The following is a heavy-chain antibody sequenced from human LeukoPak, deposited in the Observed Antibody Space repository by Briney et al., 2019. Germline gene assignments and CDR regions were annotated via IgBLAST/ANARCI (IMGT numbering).Heavy chain of an antibody. Sequence: GGSLRLSCAASGFTFSSYWMSWVRQAPGKGLEWVGFIRSEPYGETAEYAASVKGRFTISRDDSKNIAYLQMNSLKTEDTAVYYCTRGRPEPRDGHNTWWFDPWGQGTLVTVSS. V-gene: IGHV3-49*04. CDR3: TRGRPEPRDGHNTWWFDP. CDR2: IRSEPYGETA. CDR1: GFTFSSYW. D-gene: IGHD5-24*01. J-gene: IGHJ5*02.